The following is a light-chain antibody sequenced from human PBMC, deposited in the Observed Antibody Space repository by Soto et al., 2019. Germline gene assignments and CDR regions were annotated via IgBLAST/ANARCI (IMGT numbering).Light chain of an antibody. CDR3: QQYNNWPLT. CDR2: GAS. CDR1: HSVNSH. J-gene: IGKJ4*01. V-gene: IGKV3-15*01. Sequence: MMVTQSPATLSVSPGERVTLSCRTSHSVNSHVAWYQQKPGQAPRLLLYGASTRATGFPARFSGSGSGTEFTLTISSLQSEDFAVYYCQQYNNWPLTFGGGTKVDIK.